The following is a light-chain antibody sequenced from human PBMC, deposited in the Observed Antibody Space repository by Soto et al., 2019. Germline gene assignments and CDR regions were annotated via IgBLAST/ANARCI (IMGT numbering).Light chain of an antibody. CDR1: RSVYSN. Sequence: EIVMTQTPATLSVSPGERATLSCRASRSVYSNLAWYQEKPGQAPRLLIYGASTRATGIAARFSGSGSGTEFTLTISSLQSEDFAVYYCQQYNNWPITFGQGTRPEI. CDR2: GAS. V-gene: IGKV3-15*01. CDR3: QQYNNWPIT. J-gene: IGKJ5*01.